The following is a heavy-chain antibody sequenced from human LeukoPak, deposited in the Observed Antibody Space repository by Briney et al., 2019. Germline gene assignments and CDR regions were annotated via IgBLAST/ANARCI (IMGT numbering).Heavy chain of an antibody. D-gene: IGHD3-9*01. CDR2: IKEDGSEK. J-gene: IGHJ4*02. V-gene: IGHV3-7*01. Sequence: PGGSLRLSCVVSGFTFSSHWMSWVRQAPGKGLEWVANIKEDGSEKYYVDSVKGRFTISRDNAKKSLYLQMDSLRAEDTAVYYXXTHGYSELRYFDWSTNEWGQGTLVTVSS. CDR1: GFTFSSHW. CDR3: XTHGYSELRYFDWSTNE.